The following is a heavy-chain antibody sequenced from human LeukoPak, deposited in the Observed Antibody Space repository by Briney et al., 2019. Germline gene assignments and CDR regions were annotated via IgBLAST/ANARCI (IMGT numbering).Heavy chain of an antibody. CDR3: ATGASGYCSSTSCPLFDY. V-gene: IGHV1-69-2*01. CDR1: GYTFTDYY. D-gene: IGHD2-2*01. J-gene: IGHJ4*02. Sequence: ATVKISCKASGYTFTDYYMHWVQQAPGKGLEWMGRVDPEDGETIYAEKFQGRVTITADTSTDTACMELSSLRSEDTAVYYCATGASGYCSSTSCPLFDYWGQGTLVTVSS. CDR2: VDPEDGET.